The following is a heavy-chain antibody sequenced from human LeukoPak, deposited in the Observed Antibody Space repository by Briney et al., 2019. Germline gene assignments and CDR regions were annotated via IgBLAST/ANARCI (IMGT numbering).Heavy chain of an antibody. CDR3: AKVYTLMRGTPENWFDP. D-gene: IGHD3-9*01. CDR1: GFTFSNYA. V-gene: IGHV3-30*18. Sequence: GGSLRLSCAASGFTFSNYAMHWVRQAPGKGLEWVAVISYHGSDKYYADSVQGRFTISRDNSNNMLYLQMSSLRYEDTAVYFCAKVYTLMRGTPENWFDPWGQGTLVTVSS. J-gene: IGHJ5*02. CDR2: ISYHGSDK.